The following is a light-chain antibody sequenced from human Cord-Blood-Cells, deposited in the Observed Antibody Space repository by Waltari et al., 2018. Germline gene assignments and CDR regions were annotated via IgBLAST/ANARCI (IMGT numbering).Light chain of an antibody. J-gene: IGLJ3*02. CDR3: SSYTSSSTWV. CDR1: NSDVGSYNR. V-gene: IGLV2-18*02. Sequence: QSALTQPPSVSGSPGQSVTISCTGTNSDVGSYNRVSWYQQPPGTAPKLMIYEVSNRPSGVPVRFSGSKSGNTASLTISGLQAEDEADYYCSSYTSSSTWVFGGGTKLTVL. CDR2: EVS.